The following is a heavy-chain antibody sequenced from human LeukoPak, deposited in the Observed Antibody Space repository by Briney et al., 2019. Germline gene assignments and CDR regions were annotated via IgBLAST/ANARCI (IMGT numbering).Heavy chain of an antibody. J-gene: IGHJ5*02. CDR1: GYTFTSYG. CDR2: ISAYNGNT. D-gene: IGHD5-12*01. V-gene: IGHV1-18*01. Sequence: ASVTVSCKASGYTFTSYGISWVRQAPGQGLEWMGWISAYNGNTNYAQKLQGRVTMTTDTSTSTAYMELRSLRSDDTAVYYCARGGRTSDSGYDSNWFDPWGQGTLVTVSS. CDR3: ARGGRTSDSGYDSNWFDP.